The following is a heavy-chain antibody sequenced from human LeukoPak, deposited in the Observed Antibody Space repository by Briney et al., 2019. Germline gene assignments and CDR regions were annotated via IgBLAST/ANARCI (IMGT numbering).Heavy chain of an antibody. CDR2: IIPIFGTA. D-gene: IGHD3-10*01. Sequence: GASVKVSCKASGGTFSSYAISWVRQAPAPGLEWMGGIIPIFGTANYAQKFQGRVTITADESTSTAYMELSSLRSEDTAVYYCATSPVRHYQTDYWGQGTLVTVSS. CDR3: ATSPVRHYQTDY. V-gene: IGHV1-69*13. CDR1: GGTFSSYA. J-gene: IGHJ4*02.